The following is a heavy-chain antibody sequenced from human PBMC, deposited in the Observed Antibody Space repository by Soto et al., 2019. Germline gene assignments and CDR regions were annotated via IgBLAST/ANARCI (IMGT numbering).Heavy chain of an antibody. Sequence: QVQLQESGPGLVRPSQTLSLTCTVSAGSISTINYYWSWIRQHPEKGLEWIGYISYSGSTFYHSSVKIRVTISLDTSKKKFSLTLTSVTAADTAVYYCARSAQWDGFDPWGQGTMVTVSS. J-gene: IGHJ3*01. CDR2: ISYSGST. CDR3: ARSAQWDGFDP. V-gene: IGHV4-31*03. CDR1: AGSISTINYY. D-gene: IGHD2-8*01.